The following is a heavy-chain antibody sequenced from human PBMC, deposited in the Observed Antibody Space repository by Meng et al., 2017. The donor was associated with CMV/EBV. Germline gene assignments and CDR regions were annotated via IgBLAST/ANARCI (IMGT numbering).Heavy chain of an antibody. CDR1: GFTFSDYY. D-gene: IGHD3-10*01. CDR3: TQPGSGSYYNPYYYYGMDV. J-gene: IGHJ6*02. CDR2: IRSKAYGGTT. V-gene: IGHV3-49*03. Sequence: GESLKISCAASGFTFSDYYMSWIRQAPGKGLEWVGFIRSKAYGGTTEYAASVKGRFTISRDDSKSIAYLQMNSLKTEDTAVYYCTQPGSGSYYNPYYYYGMDVWGQGTTVTVSS.